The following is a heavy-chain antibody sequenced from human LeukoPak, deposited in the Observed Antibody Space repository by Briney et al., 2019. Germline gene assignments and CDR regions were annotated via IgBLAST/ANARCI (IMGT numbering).Heavy chain of an antibody. CDR2: IYSGGDT. Sequence: PGGSLRLSCAASGFTFSSYEMNWVRQAPGKGLEWVSIIYSGGDTYYADSVKGRFTISRDNSKNTVYLQMNSLRAEDTAVYYCARRAYFDFWGQGTLVTVSS. CDR1: GFTFSSYE. CDR3: ARRAYFDF. J-gene: IGHJ4*02. V-gene: IGHV3-66*04.